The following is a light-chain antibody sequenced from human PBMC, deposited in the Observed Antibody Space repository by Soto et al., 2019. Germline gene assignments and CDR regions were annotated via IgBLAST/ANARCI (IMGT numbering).Light chain of an antibody. Sequence: QSVLTQPPSVSAAPGQKVTISCSGSSSNIENNYVSWYQQLPGTAPKLLIYEVSNRPSGVSNRFSGSKSGNTASLTISGLQAEDEADYYCNSRTVRNTVIFGGGTKLTVL. J-gene: IGLJ2*01. V-gene: IGLV1-51*01. CDR2: EVS. CDR3: NSRTVRNTVI. CDR1: SSNIENNY.